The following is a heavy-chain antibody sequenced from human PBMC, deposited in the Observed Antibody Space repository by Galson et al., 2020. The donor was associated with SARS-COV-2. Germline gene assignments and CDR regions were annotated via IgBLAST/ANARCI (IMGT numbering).Heavy chain of an antibody. CDR1: GFPFSTYS. J-gene: IGHJ6*02. V-gene: IGHV3-21*01. D-gene: IGHD5-18*01. Sequence: GESLKISCAASGFPFSTYSMNWVRLAPGKRLEWVSSISTSSSYTYYADSVKGRFSISRDNPRNSLYLQMNSLRAEDTAVYYCARDEGIRGYNYGRLYYGMDVWGQGTTVTVSS. CDR2: ISTSSSYT. CDR3: ARDEGIRGYNYGRLYYGMDV.